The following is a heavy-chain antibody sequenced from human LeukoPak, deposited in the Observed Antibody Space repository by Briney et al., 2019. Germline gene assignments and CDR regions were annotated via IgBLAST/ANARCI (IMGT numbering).Heavy chain of an antibody. CDR3: AKRERQSFAY. V-gene: IGHV3-23*01. CDR1: GFTFSDYA. J-gene: IGHJ4*02. D-gene: IGHD6-19*01. Sequence: PGRSLRLSCAASGFTFSDYAMTWVRQAPGKGLEWVSRITGSGSSTFYADSVKGRFTISRDNSKNTVSLQMSGLRAEDTAVYYCAKRERQSFAYWGQGTLVTVSS. CDR2: ITGSGSST.